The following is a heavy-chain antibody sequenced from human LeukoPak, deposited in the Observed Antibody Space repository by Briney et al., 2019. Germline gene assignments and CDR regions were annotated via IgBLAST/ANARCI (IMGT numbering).Heavy chain of an antibody. CDR3: ARQGSYSASIDY. J-gene: IGHJ4*02. V-gene: IGHV3-15*01. Sequence: GGSLRLSCAASGFTFSNAWMSWVRQAPGKGLEWVGRIKSKTDGGTTDYAAPVKGRFTISRDDSKNTLYPQMNSLKASDTAMYYCARQGSYSASIDYWGQGTLVAVSS. CDR2: IKSKTDGGTT. D-gene: IGHD1-26*01. CDR1: GFTFSNAW.